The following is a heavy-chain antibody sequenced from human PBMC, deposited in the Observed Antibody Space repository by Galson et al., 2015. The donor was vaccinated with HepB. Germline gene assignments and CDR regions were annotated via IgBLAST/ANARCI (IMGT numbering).Heavy chain of an antibody. J-gene: IGHJ4*02. CDR2: ISNSGSTI. CDR3: ARDLCGDYSLDY. Sequence: LILSCAASGFTFGSYSMNWVRQAPGKGLEWVSYISNSGSTIYYADSVKGRFTISRDNAKSSLYLQMNSLRAEDTAVYYCARDLCGDYSLDYWGQGTLVTVSS. D-gene: IGHD4-17*01. CDR1: GFTFGSYS. V-gene: IGHV3-48*01.